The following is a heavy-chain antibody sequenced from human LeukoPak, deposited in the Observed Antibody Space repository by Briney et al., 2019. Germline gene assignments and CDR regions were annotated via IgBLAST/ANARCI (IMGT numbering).Heavy chain of an antibody. D-gene: IGHD3-10*01. J-gene: IGHJ4*02. CDR1: GFTVSSNY. CDR2: ISSSSSYI. V-gene: IGHV3-21*01. Sequence: GGSLRLSCAASGFTVSSNYMSWVRQAPGRGLEWVSSISSSSSYIYYADSVKGRFTISRDNAKNSLYLQMNSLRAEDTAVYYCARALVPGSGTDNALDYRGQGTLVTVSS. CDR3: ARALVPGSGTDNALDY.